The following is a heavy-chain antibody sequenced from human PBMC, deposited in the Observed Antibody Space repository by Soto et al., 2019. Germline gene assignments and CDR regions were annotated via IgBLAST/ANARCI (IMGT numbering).Heavy chain of an antibody. V-gene: IGHV5-51*01. CDR2: IYPGDSDT. J-gene: IGHJ6*02. D-gene: IGHD6-19*01. Sequence: PGESLKISCKGSGYSFTSYWIGWVRQMPGKGLEWMGNIYPGDSDTRYSPSFQGQVTISADKSISTAYLQWSSLKASDTAMYYCARYRAVAGGDYYYYYGMDAWGQGTTVTVSS. CDR1: GYSFTSYW. CDR3: ARYRAVAGGDYYYYYGMDA.